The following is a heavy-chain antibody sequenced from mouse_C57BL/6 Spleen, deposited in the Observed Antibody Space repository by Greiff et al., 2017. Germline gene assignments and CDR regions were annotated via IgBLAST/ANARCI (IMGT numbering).Heavy chain of an antibody. D-gene: IGHD1-1*01. CDR2: IDPSDSYT. Sequence: QVQLQQPGAELVMPGASVKLSCKASGYTFTSYWMHWVKQRPGQGLEWIGEIDPSDSYTNYNQKFKGKSTLTVDKSSSTAYMQLSSLTSEDSAVYYWASHYGSSPFDYWGQGTTLTVSS. V-gene: IGHV1-69*01. J-gene: IGHJ2*01. CDR3: ASHYGSSPFDY. CDR1: GYTFTSYW.